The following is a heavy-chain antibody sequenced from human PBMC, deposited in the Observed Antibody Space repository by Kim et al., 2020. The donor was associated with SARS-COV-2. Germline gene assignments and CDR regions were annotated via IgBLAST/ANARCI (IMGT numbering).Heavy chain of an antibody. CDR1: GGSFSGYY. CDR2: INHSGST. J-gene: IGHJ4*02. D-gene: IGHD6-13*01. V-gene: IGHV4-34*01. Sequence: SETLSLTCAVYGGSFSGYYWSWIRQPPGKGLEWIGEINHSGSTNYNPSLKSRVTISVDTSKNQFSLKLSSVTAADTAVYYCARAAGHSSSWPFFDYWGQGTLVTVSS. CDR3: ARAAGHSSSWPFFDY.